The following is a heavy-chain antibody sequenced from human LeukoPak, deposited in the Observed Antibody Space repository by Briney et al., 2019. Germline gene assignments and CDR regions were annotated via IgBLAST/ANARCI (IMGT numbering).Heavy chain of an antibody. V-gene: IGHV4-31*03. CDR2: IYYSGST. CDR1: GGSISSGGYY. CDR3: ARAPGAFYFDY. D-gene: IGHD1-26*01. J-gene: IGHJ4*02. Sequence: SETLSLTCTVSGGSISSGGYYWSWIRQHPGKGLEWIGYIYYSGSTYYNPSLKSRVTISVVTSKNQFSLKLSSATAADTAVYYCARAPGAFYFDYWGQGTLVTVSS.